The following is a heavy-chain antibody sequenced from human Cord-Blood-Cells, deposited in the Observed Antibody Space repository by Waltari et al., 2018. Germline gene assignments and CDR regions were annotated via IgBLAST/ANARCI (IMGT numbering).Heavy chain of an antibody. J-gene: IGHJ4*02. Sequence: QVQLQQWGAGLLKPSETLSLTCAVYGGSFSGSYWSWIRQPPGKGLGWIGEINHSGSTNYNPSLKSRVTISVDTSKNQFSLKLSSVTAADTAVYYCARGPFAGATKFFDYWGQGTLVTVSS. CDR2: INHSGST. CDR3: ARGPFAGATKFFDY. V-gene: IGHV4-34*01. CDR1: GGSFSGSY. D-gene: IGHD1-26*01.